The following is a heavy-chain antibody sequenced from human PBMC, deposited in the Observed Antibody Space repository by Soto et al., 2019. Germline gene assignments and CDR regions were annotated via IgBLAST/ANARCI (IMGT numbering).Heavy chain of an antibody. V-gene: IGHV2-5*02. D-gene: IGHD3-10*02. CDR2: IYWDDDK. Sequence: QITLKESGPTLVKPTQTLTLTCTFSGLSLSTSGEAVGWIRQPPGKALEWLALIYWDDDKRYNPTLKTRLTITKDTSKNQVVLALTHMDPVDTATYYCANYVSSSPAGWFDPWGQGILVTVSS. CDR1: GLSLSTSGEA. J-gene: IGHJ5*02. CDR3: ANYVSSSPAGWFDP.